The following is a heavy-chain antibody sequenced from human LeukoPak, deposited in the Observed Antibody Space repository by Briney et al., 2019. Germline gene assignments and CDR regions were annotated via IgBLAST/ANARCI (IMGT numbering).Heavy chain of an antibody. Sequence: SVKVSCKASGYTFTSYAISWVRQAPGQGLEWMGRIIPIFGTANYAQKFQGRVTITTDESTSTAYMELSSLRSEDTAVYYCARWGTYYYDSRAFDIWGQGTMVTVSS. CDR3: ARWGTYYYDSRAFDI. CDR2: IIPIFGTA. D-gene: IGHD3-22*01. J-gene: IGHJ3*02. V-gene: IGHV1-69*05. CDR1: GYTFTSYA.